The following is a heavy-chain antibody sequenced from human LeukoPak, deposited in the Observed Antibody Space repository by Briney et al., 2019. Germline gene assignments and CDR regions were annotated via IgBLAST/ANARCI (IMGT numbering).Heavy chain of an antibody. CDR1: GGSISSSSYY. V-gene: IGHV4-39*01. J-gene: IGHJ6*03. D-gene: IGHD3-9*01. CDR2: IYYSGST. CDR3: ARLDILTGYHYYYYYMDV. Sequence: SETLSLTCTVSGGSISSSSYYWGWIRQPPGKGLEWIGSIYYSGSTYYNPSLKSRVTISVDTSKNQFSLKLSSVTAADTAVYYCARLDILTGYHYYYYYMDVWGKGTTVTISS.